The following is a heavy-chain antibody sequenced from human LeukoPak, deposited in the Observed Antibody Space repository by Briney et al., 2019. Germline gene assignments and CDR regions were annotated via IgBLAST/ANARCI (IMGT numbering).Heavy chain of an antibody. CDR1: GVSINDFY. V-gene: IGHV4-59*01. D-gene: IGHD3-10*01. CDR2: IYYDGST. CDR3: TKVGLSGLFDY. Sequence: SETLSLTCTVSGVSINDFYWTWIRQSPGNGLEWIGYIYYDGSTDYNPSLKSRVTMSIDTSRSQFSLKLNSVTAADTAVYYCTKVGLSGLFDYWGQGALVTVSS. J-gene: IGHJ4*02.